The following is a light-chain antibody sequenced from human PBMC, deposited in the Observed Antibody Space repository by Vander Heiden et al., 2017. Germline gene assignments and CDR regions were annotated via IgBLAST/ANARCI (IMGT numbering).Light chain of an antibody. Sequence: DILMTQTPLSLSVTPGQPASMSCKSTQSLLHSDGKTYLSWYLQKPGQPPHLLLFEVSNRFSGVPDRFSGSGSGTDFTLTISRVEAEDVGVYYCMQDTQSRTFGQGTRVEIK. CDR1: QSLLHSDGKTY. J-gene: IGKJ1*01. CDR3: MQDTQSRT. CDR2: EVS. V-gene: IGKV2D-29*01.